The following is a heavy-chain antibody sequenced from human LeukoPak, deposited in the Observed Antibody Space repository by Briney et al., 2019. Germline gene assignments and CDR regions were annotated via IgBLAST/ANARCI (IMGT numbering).Heavy chain of an antibody. CDR3: ARDSITIFGVLNY. Sequence: GGSLRLSCAASGFIFSSYSTNWVRQAPGKGLEWVSYISSSSSTIYYADSVKGRFTISRDNAKNSLYLQMNSLRAEDTAVYYCARDSITIFGVLNYWGQGTLVTVSS. J-gene: IGHJ4*02. V-gene: IGHV3-48*01. CDR2: ISSSSSTI. CDR1: GFIFSSYS. D-gene: IGHD3-3*01.